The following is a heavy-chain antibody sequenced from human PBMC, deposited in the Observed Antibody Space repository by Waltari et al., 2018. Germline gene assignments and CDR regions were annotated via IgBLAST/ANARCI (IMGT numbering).Heavy chain of an antibody. J-gene: IGHJ4*02. CDR2: INAGNGNT. Sequence: QVQLVQSGAEVKKPGASVKVSCKASGYTFTSYAMHWVRQAPGQRFEWMGWINAGNGNTKYSQKFQGRVTITRDTSASTAYMELSSLRSEDTAVYYCAISQYDFWSGYYDYWGQGTLVTVSS. CDR3: AISQYDFWSGYYDY. V-gene: IGHV1-3*01. CDR1: GYTFTSYA. D-gene: IGHD3-3*01.